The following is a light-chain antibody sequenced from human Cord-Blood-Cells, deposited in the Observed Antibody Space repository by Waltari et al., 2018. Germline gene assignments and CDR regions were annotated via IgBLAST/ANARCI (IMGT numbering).Light chain of an antibody. J-gene: IGKJ2*01. CDR3: QQYNSSPYT. Sequence: DIQMTQSPSTLSASVGDRVTITCRASQSISSWLAWYQQKPGKAPKLLIYDASSLESGVPSRFSGSGSGTEVTHTISSLQPDDFATYYCQQYNSSPYTFGQGTKLEIK. CDR1: QSISSW. V-gene: IGKV1-5*01. CDR2: DAS.